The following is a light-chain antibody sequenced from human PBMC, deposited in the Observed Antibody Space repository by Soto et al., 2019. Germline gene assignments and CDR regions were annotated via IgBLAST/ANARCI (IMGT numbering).Light chain of an antibody. V-gene: IGLV4-69*01. Sequence: QLVLTQSPSASASLGASVKLTCTLSSGHSSYAIAWHQQQPEKGPRYLMMLNSDGSHIKGDGIPDRFSGSSSGTERYLTISSLQSEDEADYYCQTWGTGAVIFGGGTKLTVL. CDR3: QTWGTGAVI. CDR1: SGHSSYA. CDR2: LNSDGSH. J-gene: IGLJ2*01.